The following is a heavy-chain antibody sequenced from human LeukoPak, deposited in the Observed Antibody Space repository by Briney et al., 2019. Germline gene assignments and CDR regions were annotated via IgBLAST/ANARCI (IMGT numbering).Heavy chain of an antibody. V-gene: IGHV5-51*01. Sequence: GESLKISCKGSGCSFTSYWIGWVRQMPGKGLEWMGIIYPGDSDTRYSPSFQGQVTISADKSISTAYLQWSSLKASDTAMYYCARLSHSGSYSDDAFDIWGQGTMVTVSS. J-gene: IGHJ3*02. D-gene: IGHD1-26*01. CDR3: ARLSHSGSYSDDAFDI. CDR2: IYPGDSDT. CDR1: GCSFTSYW.